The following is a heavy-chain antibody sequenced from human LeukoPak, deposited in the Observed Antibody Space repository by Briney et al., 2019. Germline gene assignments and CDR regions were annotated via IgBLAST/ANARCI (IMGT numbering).Heavy chain of an antibody. CDR1: GYTFTGYY. D-gene: IGHD6-13*01. V-gene: IGHV1-2*02. Sequence: EASVKVSCKASGYTFTGYYMHWVRQAPGQGLEWMGWINPNSGGTNYAQKFQGRVTMTRDTSISTAYMELSRLRSDDTAVYYCARRVIAAAGTDDYWGQGTLVTVSS. J-gene: IGHJ4*02. CDR3: ARRVIAAAGTDDY. CDR2: INPNSGGT.